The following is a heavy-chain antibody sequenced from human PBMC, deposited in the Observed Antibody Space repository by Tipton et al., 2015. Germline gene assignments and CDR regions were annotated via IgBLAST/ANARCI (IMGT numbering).Heavy chain of an antibody. CDR2: ISYSGST. D-gene: IGHD3-10*01. CDR1: GGSFSDYY. J-gene: IGHJ4*02. V-gene: IGHV4-59*08. Sequence: TLSLTCTVSGGSFSDYYWSWIRQPPGKGLEWIGYISYSGSTKYNPSLEGRVTMSIDTSKNQFSLKLNSVTAADTAVYYCARGLLLWFGMSDYWGRGTLVTVSS. CDR3: ARGLLLWFGMSDY.